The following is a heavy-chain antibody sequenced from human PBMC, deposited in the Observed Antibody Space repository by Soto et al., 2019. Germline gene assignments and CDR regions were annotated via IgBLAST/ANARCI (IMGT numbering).Heavy chain of an antibody. J-gene: IGHJ4*02. CDR1: GGSFSGYY. D-gene: IGHD6-13*01. Sequence: PSETLSLTGAVYGGSFSGYYWSWIRQPPGKGLEWIGEINHSGSTNYNPSLKSLVTISVDTSKNQFSLKLSSVSAADTAVYYCARGWGLAAGTTFFDYGGQGSLVTVSS. CDR3: ARGWGLAAGTTFFDY. CDR2: INHSGST. V-gene: IGHV4-34*01.